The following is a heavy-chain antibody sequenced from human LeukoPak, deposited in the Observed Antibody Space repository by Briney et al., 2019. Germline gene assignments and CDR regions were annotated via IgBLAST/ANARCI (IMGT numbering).Heavy chain of an antibody. D-gene: IGHD6-13*01. CDR2: IYTSGST. CDR3: ATMSGSSSWYGENWFDP. J-gene: IGHJ5*02. CDR1: GGSISSCY. Sequence: PSETLSLTCTVSGGSISSCYWSWIRQPAGKGLEWIGRIYTSGSTNYNPSLKSRVTMSVDTSKNQFSLKLSSVTAADTAVYYCATMSGSSSWYGENWFDPWGQGTLVTVSS. V-gene: IGHV4-4*07.